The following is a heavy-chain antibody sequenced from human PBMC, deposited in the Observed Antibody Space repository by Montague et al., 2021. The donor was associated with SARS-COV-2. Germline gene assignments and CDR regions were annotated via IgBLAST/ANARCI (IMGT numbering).Heavy chain of an antibody. CDR3: ARHRANGGYFDI. J-gene: IGHJ3*02. Sequence: SETLSLTCTVSGGSITVSRYDWGLIRQPPGKGLEWIGIFHYTGTTSYNASLKSRLTISVDTSENQFSLKMTSVTASDTAVYYCARHRANGGYFDIWGQGTMVTVSS. CDR1: GGSITVSRYD. V-gene: IGHV4-39*01. D-gene: IGHD1-1*01. CDR2: FHYTGTT.